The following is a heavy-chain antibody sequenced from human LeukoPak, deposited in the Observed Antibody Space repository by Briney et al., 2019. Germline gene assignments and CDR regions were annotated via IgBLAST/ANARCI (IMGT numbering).Heavy chain of an antibody. D-gene: IGHD3-22*01. CDR1: GFTFSDYY. J-gene: IGHJ4*02. CDR2: ISSSGSTI. V-gene: IGHV3-11*01. CDR3: ARSPITYDSSGYYLDY. Sequence: PGGSLRLSCAASGFTFSDYYTSWIRQAPGKGLEWVSYISSSGSTIYYADSVKGRFTISRDNAKNSLYLQMNSLRAEDTAVYYCARSPITYDSSGYYLDYWGQGTLVTVSS.